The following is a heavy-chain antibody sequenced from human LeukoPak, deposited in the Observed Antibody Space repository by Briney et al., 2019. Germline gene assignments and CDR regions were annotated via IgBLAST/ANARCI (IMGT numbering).Heavy chain of an antibody. CDR3: ARKDYGDFYFDY. J-gene: IGHJ4*02. V-gene: IGHV4-39*01. D-gene: IGHD4-17*01. CDR1: GGSISGSSYY. CDR2: IYYSGST. Sequence: PSETLSLTCTVSGGSISGSSYYRGWIRQPPGQGLEWIGSIYYSGSTYYNPSLKSRVTISVDTSKNQFSLKLNSVTATDTAVYYCARKDYGDFYFDYWGQGTLVTVSS.